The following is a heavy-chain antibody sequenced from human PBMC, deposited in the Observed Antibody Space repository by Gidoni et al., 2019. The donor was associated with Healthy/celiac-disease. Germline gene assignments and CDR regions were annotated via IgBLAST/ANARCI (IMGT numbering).Heavy chain of an antibody. D-gene: IGHD3-10*01. J-gene: IGHJ6*02. Sequence: EVQLVESGGGLVQPGGSLRLSCAASGFTFRCYSMNWVRQAPGKGLEWVSYISSSSSTIYYADSVKGRFTISRDNAKNSLYLQMNSLRAEDTAVYYCARALLWFGEGYYGMDVWGQGTTVTVSS. CDR1: GFTFRCYS. V-gene: IGHV3-48*04. CDR2: ISSSSSTI. CDR3: ARALLWFGEGYYGMDV.